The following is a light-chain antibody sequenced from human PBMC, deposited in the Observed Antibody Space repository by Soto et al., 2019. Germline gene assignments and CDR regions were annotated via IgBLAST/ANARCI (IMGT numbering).Light chain of an antibody. Sequence: EIVLTQSPGTLSLSPGERATLSCRASQSVSSSYLAWYQQKPGQAPRLLIYGASSRATGIPDRFSGSGSGPDFTLTIRRLEPEDFAVYYCQQYGSSPQTFGQGTKVEIK. CDR3: QQYGSSPQT. J-gene: IGKJ1*01. V-gene: IGKV3-20*01. CDR2: GAS. CDR1: QSVSSSY.